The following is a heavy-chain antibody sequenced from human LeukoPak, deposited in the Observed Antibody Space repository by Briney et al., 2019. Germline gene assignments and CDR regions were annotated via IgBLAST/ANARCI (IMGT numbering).Heavy chain of an antibody. J-gene: IGHJ4*02. CDR2: INNDGSST. V-gene: IGHV3-74*01. D-gene: IGHD1-26*01. Sequence: PGGSLRLSCAASGFTFSSDWMHWVRQAPGKGLVWVSRINNDGSSTSHADSVKGRFTIPRDNAKNTLYLQMNSLRAEDTAVYYCVRDRSGSHYGRFDSWGQGTLVTVSS. CDR3: VRDRSGSHYGRFDS. CDR1: GFTFSSDW.